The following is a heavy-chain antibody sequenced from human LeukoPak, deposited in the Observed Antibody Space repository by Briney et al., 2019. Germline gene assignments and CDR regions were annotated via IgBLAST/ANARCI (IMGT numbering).Heavy chain of an antibody. CDR1: GFTFSSYA. J-gene: IGHJ4*02. Sequence: GGSLRLSCAASGFTFSSYAMSWVRQAPGKGLEWVSSISSSSSYIYYADSVKGRFTISRDNAKNSLYLQMNSLRAEDTAVYYCARDLDSGYDPISFDYWGQGTLVTVSS. CDR3: ARDLDSGYDPISFDY. CDR2: ISSSSSYI. V-gene: IGHV3-21*01. D-gene: IGHD5-12*01.